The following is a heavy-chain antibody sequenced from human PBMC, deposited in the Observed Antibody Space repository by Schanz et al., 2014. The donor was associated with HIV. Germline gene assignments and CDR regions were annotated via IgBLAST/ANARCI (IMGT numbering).Heavy chain of an antibody. CDR1: GYTFTSYY. J-gene: IGHJ6*02. V-gene: IGHV1-46*01. D-gene: IGHD3-22*01. CDR2: INPSGGST. CDR3: ARMGYYDSHGYYYEFGMDV. Sequence: QVQLVQSGAEVKKPGASVKVSCKASGYTFTSYYMHWVRQAPGQGLEWMGIINPSGGSTTYAQKFQGRVTMTRDTSTRTVHMELSSLRSEDTAVYYCARMGYYDSHGYYYEFGMDVWGQGTTVTVSS.